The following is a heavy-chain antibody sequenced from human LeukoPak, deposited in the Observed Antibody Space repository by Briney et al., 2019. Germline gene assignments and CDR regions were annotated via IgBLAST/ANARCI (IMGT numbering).Heavy chain of an antibody. D-gene: IGHD5-12*01. CDR3: AKGGKYYGMDV. CDR1: GLTFSSHV. J-gene: IGHJ6*02. CDR2: IGGSGGST. V-gene: IGHV3-23*01. Sequence: GGSLRLSCAASGLTFSSHVMSWVRQAPGKGLEWVSAIGGSGGSTYYADSVKGRFTISRDNSKNTLHLQMNSLRAEDTAVYYCAKGGKYYGMDVWGQGTTVTVSS.